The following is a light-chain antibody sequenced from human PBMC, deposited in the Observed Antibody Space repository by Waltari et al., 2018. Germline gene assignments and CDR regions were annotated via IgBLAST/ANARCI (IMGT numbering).Light chain of an antibody. CDR2: EVS. V-gene: IGLV2-14*02. Sequence: QSALTQPASVSGSPGQSITISCTETSSDVGSYDLVSWYQQHPGKAPKLMIFEVSNRPSGVANRFSGSKSGNTASLTISGLQAEDEADYYCSSYTGSITLVFGGGTKLTVL. J-gene: IGLJ2*01. CDR3: SSYTGSITLV. CDR1: SSDVGSYDL.